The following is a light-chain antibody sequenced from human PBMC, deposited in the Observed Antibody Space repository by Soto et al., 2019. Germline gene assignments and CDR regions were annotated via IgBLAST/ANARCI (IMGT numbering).Light chain of an antibody. CDR2: GAS. CDR3: QQYGSSPYT. V-gene: IGKV3-20*01. CDR1: QSVSSGY. Sequence: EIVLTQSPGTLYLSPGERATLSCRASQSVSSGYLAWYQQKPGQAPRLLLFGASNRTTGIPDRFSGSGSGTDFTLTISRLEPGDFAVYSCQQYGSSPYTFGQGTKLEI. J-gene: IGKJ2*01.